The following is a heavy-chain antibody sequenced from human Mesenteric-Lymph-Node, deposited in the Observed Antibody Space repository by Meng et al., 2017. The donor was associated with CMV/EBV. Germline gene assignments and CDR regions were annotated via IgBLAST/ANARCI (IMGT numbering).Heavy chain of an antibody. V-gene: IGHV4-39*01. J-gene: IGHJ3*02. CDR2: IYYAGST. CDR1: GASISSPNYY. D-gene: IGHD3-16*01. CDR3: SRSRWGARHDAFQI. Sequence: SETLSLTCTVSGASISSPNYYYDWIRQSPGKGLEWIGSIYYAGSTDYSPSLKSRVTILIDTSKNQFSLNLNSVTDTDAAIYYCSRSRWGARHDAFQIWGQGTMVTVSS.